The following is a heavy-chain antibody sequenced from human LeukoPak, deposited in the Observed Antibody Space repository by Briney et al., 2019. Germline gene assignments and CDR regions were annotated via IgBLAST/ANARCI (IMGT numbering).Heavy chain of an antibody. J-gene: IGHJ4*02. Sequence: GGSLRLSCAASGFTFSSYEMNWVRQAPGKGLEWVSYISSSGSTIYYADSVKGRFTISRDNAKNSLYLQMNSLRAEDTAVYYCARGGGTEWLLVPFEYWGQGTLVTVSS. D-gene: IGHD3-22*01. V-gene: IGHV3-48*03. CDR1: GFTFSSYE. CDR3: ARGGGTEWLLVPFEY. CDR2: ISSSGSTI.